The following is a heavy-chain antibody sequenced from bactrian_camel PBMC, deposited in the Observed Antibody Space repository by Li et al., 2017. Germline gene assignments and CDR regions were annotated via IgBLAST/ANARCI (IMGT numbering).Heavy chain of an antibody. J-gene: IGHJ6*01. D-gene: IGHD1*01. Sequence: VQLVESGGGLVQPGGSLRLARAASGFAFSASAMNWVRQAPRKERELVSSISSDGTTYYADSVKGRFTISRDNTKNTVYLHLNSLKTEDTAVYYCAADSVLATFGYWGQGTQVTV. CDR3: AADSVLATFGY. V-gene: IGHV3S67*01. CDR1: GFAFSASA. CDR2: ISSDGTT.